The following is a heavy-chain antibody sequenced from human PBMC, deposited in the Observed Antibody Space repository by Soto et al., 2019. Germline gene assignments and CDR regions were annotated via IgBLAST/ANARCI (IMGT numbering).Heavy chain of an antibody. CDR1: GGTFSSYA. CDR3: ARDHRNSIYDYYGMDV. J-gene: IGHJ6*02. V-gene: IGHV1-69*13. D-gene: IGHD4-4*01. CDR2: IIPICGTA. Sequence: SVKVSCKASGGTFSSYAISWVRQAPGQGLEWMGGIIPICGTANYAQKFQGRVTITADESTSTAYMELSSLRSEDTAVYYCARDHRNSIYDYYGMDVWGQGTTVTVSS.